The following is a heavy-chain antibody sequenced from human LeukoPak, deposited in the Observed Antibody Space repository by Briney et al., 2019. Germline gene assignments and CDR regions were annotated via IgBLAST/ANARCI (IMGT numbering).Heavy chain of an antibody. J-gene: IGHJ4*02. V-gene: IGHV3-23*01. D-gene: IGHD3-3*01. CDR1: GFTFSSYA. Sequence: GGSLRLSCAASGFTFSSYAMSWVRQAPGKGLEWVSGISGNGGTTYYADSVKGRFTISRDNSKNTLYLQMNSLRAEDTAVYYCAKFTIFGVVTFYYFDYWGQGTLVTVSS. CDR3: AKFTIFGVVTFYYFDY. CDR2: ISGNGGTT.